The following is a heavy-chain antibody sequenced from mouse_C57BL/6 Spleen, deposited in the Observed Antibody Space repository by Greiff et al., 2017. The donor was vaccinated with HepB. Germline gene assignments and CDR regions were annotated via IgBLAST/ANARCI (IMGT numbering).Heavy chain of an antibody. Sequence: EVHLVESEGGLVQPGRSMKLSCTASGFTFSDYYMAWVRQVPEKGLEWVANINYDGSSTYYLDSLKSRFIISRDNAKNILYLQMSSLKSEDTATYYCAREASYYGSSYRYFDVWGTGTTVTVSS. CDR1: GFTFSDYY. V-gene: IGHV5-16*01. CDR3: AREASYYGSSYRYFDV. D-gene: IGHD1-1*01. J-gene: IGHJ1*03. CDR2: INYDGSST.